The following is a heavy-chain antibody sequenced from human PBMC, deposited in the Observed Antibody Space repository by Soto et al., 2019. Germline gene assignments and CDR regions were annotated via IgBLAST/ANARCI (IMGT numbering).Heavy chain of an antibody. CDR1: GYTFNHYA. Sequence: QVQLVQSGPEVRKPGASVKVSCKASGYTFNHYAISWVRQAPGQGREWMGWISAYNGNTNYAQKFEGRVTMTTDSSTSTAYLEVRSLRSDDAAVYYCARDIVATIQGDYWGQGTLVTVSP. CDR3: ARDIVATIQGDY. V-gene: IGHV1-18*04. D-gene: IGHD5-12*01. J-gene: IGHJ4*02. CDR2: ISAYNGNT.